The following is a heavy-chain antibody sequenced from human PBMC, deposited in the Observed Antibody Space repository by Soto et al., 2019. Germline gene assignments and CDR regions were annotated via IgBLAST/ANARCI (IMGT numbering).Heavy chain of an antibody. J-gene: IGHJ6*03. D-gene: IGHD3-10*01. CDR1: GGSISSYY. CDR3: ARGEERITMVRGVFGYYYYMDV. CDR2: IYYSGST. Sequence: SETLSLTCTVSGGSISSYYWSWIRQPPGEGLEWIGYIYYSGSTNYNPSLKSRVTISVDTSKNQFSLKLSSVTAADTAVYYCARGEERITMVRGVFGYYYYMDVWGKGTTVTV. V-gene: IGHV4-59*12.